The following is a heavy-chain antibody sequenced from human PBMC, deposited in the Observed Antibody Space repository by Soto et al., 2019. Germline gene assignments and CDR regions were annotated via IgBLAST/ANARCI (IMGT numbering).Heavy chain of an antibody. CDR2: IRSKAYGGTT. Sequence: GGSLRLSCTASGFTFGDYAMSWFRQAPGKGLEWVGFIRSKAYGGTTEYAASVKGRFTISRDDSKSIANLQMNSLKTEDTAVYYCTRDHINYYDSSGYPSFDYWGQGTLVTVSS. J-gene: IGHJ4*02. CDR1: GFTFGDYA. D-gene: IGHD3-22*01. CDR3: TRDHINYYDSSGYPSFDY. V-gene: IGHV3-49*03.